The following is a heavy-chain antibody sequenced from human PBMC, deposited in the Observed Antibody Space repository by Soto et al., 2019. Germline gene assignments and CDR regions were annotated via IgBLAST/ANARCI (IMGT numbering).Heavy chain of an antibody. CDR1: GGSISSSSYY. CDR2: IYYSGST. V-gene: IGHV4-39*01. J-gene: IGHJ4*02. CDR3: ATWTYYAFWSGYLTPAGYFDY. D-gene: IGHD3-3*01. Sequence: PSETLSLTCTVSGGSISSSSYYWGWIRQPPGKGLEWIGSIYYSGSTYYNPSLKSRVTISVDTSKNQFSLKLSSVTAADTAVYYCATWTYYAFWSGYLTPAGYFDYWGQGTLVTVSS.